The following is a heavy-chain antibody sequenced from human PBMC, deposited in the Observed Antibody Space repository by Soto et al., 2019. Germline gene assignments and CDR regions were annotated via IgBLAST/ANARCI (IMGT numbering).Heavy chain of an antibody. CDR3: ATVTEGFGWYGWFDP. CDR1: GYTLTELS. D-gene: IGHD2-15*01. CDR2: FDPEDGET. Sequence: ASVKVSCKVSGYTLTELSMHWVRQAPGKGLEWMGGFDPEDGETIYAQKFQGRVTMTEDTSTDTAYMELSSLRSEDTAVYYFATVTEGFGWYGWFDPWGQGTLVTVSS. V-gene: IGHV1-24*01. J-gene: IGHJ5*02.